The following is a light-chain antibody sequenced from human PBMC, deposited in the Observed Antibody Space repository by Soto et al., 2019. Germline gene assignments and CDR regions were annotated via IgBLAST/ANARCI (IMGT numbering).Light chain of an antibody. CDR1: QGLRND. Sequence: IQMTQSPSSLSASVGDRVTITCRASQGLRNDLGWYQQKPGKAPKLLIYAASSLQSGVPSRFSGSGSGTEFTLTISSLQSEDFAVYYCQQYNNWPPWTFGQGTKVDI. CDR3: QQYNNWPPWT. CDR2: AAS. J-gene: IGKJ1*01. V-gene: IGKV1-17*01.